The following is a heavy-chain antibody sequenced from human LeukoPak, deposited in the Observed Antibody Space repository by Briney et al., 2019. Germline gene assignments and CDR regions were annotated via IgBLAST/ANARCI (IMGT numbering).Heavy chain of an antibody. J-gene: IGHJ6*03. CDR1: GGSISSSSYY. D-gene: IGHD6-6*01. Sequence: PSETLSLTCTVSGGSISSSSYYWSWIRQPPGKGLEWIGEINHSGSTNYNPSLKSRVTISVDTSKNQFSLKLSSVTAADTAVYYCARLAARPRIGYYYYMDVWGKGTTVTVSS. V-gene: IGHV4-39*07. CDR2: INHSGST. CDR3: ARLAARPRIGYYYYMDV.